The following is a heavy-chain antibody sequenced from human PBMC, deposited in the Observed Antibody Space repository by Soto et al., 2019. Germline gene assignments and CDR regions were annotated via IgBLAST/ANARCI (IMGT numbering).Heavy chain of an antibody. CDR1: GYTFTSYG. V-gene: IGHV1-18*04. D-gene: IGHD3-22*01. CDR3: ARLGYYYDSSGPDAFDI. CDR2: ISAYNGNT. J-gene: IGHJ3*02. Sequence: ASVNVSCKASGYTFTSYGISWVRQAPGQGLEWMGWISAYNGNTNYAQKLQGRVTMTTDTSTSTAYMELRSLRSDDTAVYYCARLGYYYDSSGPDAFDIWGQGTMVTVSS.